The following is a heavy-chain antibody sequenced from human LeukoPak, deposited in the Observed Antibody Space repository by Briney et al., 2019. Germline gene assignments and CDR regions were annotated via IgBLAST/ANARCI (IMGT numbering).Heavy chain of an antibody. CDR2: INSDGSST. D-gene: IGHD6-6*01. Sequence: PGGSPRLSCAASGFTFSSYWMHWVRQAPGKGLVWVSRINSDGSSTSYADSVKGRFTISRDNSKNTLYLQMNSLRAEDTAVYYCARDVYTAARLEPYYFDYWGQGTLVTVSS. CDR3: ARDVYTAARLEPYYFDY. J-gene: IGHJ4*02. V-gene: IGHV3-74*01. CDR1: GFTFSSYW.